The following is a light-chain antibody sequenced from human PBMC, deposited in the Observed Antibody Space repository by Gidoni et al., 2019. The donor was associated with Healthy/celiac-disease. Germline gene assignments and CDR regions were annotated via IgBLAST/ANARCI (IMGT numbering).Light chain of an antibody. J-gene: IGKJ5*01. V-gene: IGKV3-20*01. CDR1: QSVSSSY. CDR2: GAS. CDR3: QQYGSSPSVT. Sequence: EIVLTHSPGPLSLSPGERATLSCRASQSVSSSYLAWYQQKPGQAPRLLIYGASSRATGIPDRFSGSGSGTDFTLTISRMEPEDCAVYYCQQYGSSPSVTFGQGTRLEIK.